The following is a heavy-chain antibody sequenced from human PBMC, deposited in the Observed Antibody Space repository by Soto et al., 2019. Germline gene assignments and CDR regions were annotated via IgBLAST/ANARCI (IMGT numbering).Heavy chain of an antibody. Sequence: PGGSLRLSCAASGFSFSSYAGSWVRQAPGKGLEWVSVISGSGGSTYYADSVKGRFTISRDNSKSTLYLQMNDLRAEDTAVYFCAKVTYGYYYGVDVWGQGTTVTVSS. CDR1: GFSFSSYA. CDR2: ISGSGGST. D-gene: IGHD3-10*01. CDR3: AKVTYGYYYGVDV. J-gene: IGHJ6*02. V-gene: IGHV3-23*01.